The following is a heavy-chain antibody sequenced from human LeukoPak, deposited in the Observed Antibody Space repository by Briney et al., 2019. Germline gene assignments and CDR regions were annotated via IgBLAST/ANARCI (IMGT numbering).Heavy chain of an antibody. J-gene: IGHJ4*02. D-gene: IGHD3-10*02. V-gene: IGHV3-48*01. CDR3: ARRGDSPMIGDH. CDR2: LNNTGNI. Sequence: PGGSLRLSCAASGLTFISYGMNSVPQAPGKGQEWLSYLNNTGNIHYAQSVKGRFTISRDNAKSSLSLQMDGLRAEDTAVYYCARRGDSPMIGDHWGQGILVTVAS. CDR1: GLTFISYG.